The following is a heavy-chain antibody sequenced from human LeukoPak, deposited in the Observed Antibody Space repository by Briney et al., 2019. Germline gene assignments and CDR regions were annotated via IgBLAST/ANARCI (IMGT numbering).Heavy chain of an antibody. J-gene: IGHJ3*02. CDR3: ARGLLLRAVSPHDAFDI. CDR1: GFTFSSYS. D-gene: IGHD6-19*01. Sequence: PGGSLRLSCAASGFTFSSYSMNWVRQAPGKGLEWVSSISSSSSYIYYADSVKGRFTISRDNAKNSLYLQMNSLRAEDTAVYYCARGLLLRAVSPHDAFDIWGQGTMVTVSS. CDR2: ISSSSSYI. V-gene: IGHV3-21*01.